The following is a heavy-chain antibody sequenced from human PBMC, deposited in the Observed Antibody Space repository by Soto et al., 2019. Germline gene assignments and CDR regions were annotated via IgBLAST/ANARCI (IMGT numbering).Heavy chain of an antibody. Sequence: SVKVSCKASGGTFSSYTISWVRQAPGQELEWMGRIIPILGIANYAQKFQGRVTITADKSTSTAYMELSSLRSEDTAVYYCAREEVLRYPGGHYYYYMDVWGKGTTVTVSS. D-gene: IGHD2-8*02. CDR3: AREEVLRYPGGHYYYYMDV. CDR2: IIPILGIA. J-gene: IGHJ6*03. CDR1: GGTFSSYT. V-gene: IGHV1-69*04.